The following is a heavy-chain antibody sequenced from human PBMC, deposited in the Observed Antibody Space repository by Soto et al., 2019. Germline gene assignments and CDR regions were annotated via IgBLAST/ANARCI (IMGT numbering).Heavy chain of an antibody. CDR3: ATYYYDSSGYSFFAFDI. Sequence: TLSLTCTVSGGSISSGGYYWSWIRQHPGKGLEWIGYIYYSGSTYYNPSLKSRVTISVDTSKNQFSLKLSSVTAADTAVYYCATYYYDSSGYSFFAFDIWGQGTMVTVSS. CDR2: IYYSGST. CDR1: GGSISSGGYY. D-gene: IGHD3-22*01. V-gene: IGHV4-31*03. J-gene: IGHJ3*02.